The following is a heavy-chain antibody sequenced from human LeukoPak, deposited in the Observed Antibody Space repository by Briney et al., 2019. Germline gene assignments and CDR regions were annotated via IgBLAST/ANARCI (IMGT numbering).Heavy chain of an antibody. CDR1: GFTFSSYA. D-gene: IGHD3-3*01. CDR2: ISGIHDST. CDR3: AKDKPQYDFWSGYYGNYFDY. J-gene: IGHJ4*02. Sequence: GGSLRLSCAASGFTFSSYAMSWVRQAPGKGLEWVSLISGIHDSTYYADSVKGRFTISRDNTKNTLYLQMNSLRAEDTAVYYCAKDKPQYDFWSGYYGNYFDYWGQGTLVTVSS. V-gene: IGHV3-23*01.